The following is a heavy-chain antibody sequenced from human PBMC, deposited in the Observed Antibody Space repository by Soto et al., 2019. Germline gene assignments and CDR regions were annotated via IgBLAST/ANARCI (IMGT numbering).Heavy chain of an antibody. V-gene: IGHV3-30*03. Sequence: GSLRLSCAASGFTFRSYAMHWVRQAPGKGLEWVAVISYDEGDKYYADSLKGRFTISRDNSKNTLYLQMNSLRGEDTAVYYCARDLSVAGPDYWGQGTLVTV. D-gene: IGHD6-19*01. J-gene: IGHJ4*02. CDR3: ARDLSVAGPDY. CDR2: ISYDEGDK. CDR1: GFTFRSYA.